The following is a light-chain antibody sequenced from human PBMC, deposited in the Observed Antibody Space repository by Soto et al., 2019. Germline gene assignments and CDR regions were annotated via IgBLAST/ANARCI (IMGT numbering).Light chain of an antibody. Sequence: IQLTQSQSSLSASVGDRVVRRCRASQGISSYLAWYQQKPGKAPKLLIYAASTLQSGVPSRFSGSGSGTDFALTITSLQAEDFATYYCQQLRMYPSTFGGGTKVDIK. CDR2: AAS. CDR1: QGISSY. V-gene: IGKV1-9*01. J-gene: IGKJ4*01. CDR3: QQLRMYPST.